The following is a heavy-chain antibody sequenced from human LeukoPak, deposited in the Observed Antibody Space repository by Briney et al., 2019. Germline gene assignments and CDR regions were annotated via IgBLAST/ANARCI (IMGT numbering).Heavy chain of an antibody. J-gene: IGHJ3*02. Sequence: GGSLRLSCAGSGFTFRNYAMSWVRQAPGKGLEWVSVISSSGGSTYYADSVKGRFTISRDNSKNTLYLKMNSLRAADTTVYHCAKQSGGVVSSGYIRDAFDIWGQGTMVTVSS. CDR2: ISSSGGST. CDR1: GFTFRNYA. CDR3: AKQSGGVVSSGYIRDAFDI. D-gene: IGHD3-22*01. V-gene: IGHV3-23*01.